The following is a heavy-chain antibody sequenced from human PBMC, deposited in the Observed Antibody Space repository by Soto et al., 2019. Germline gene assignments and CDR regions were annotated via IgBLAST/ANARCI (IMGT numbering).Heavy chain of an antibody. CDR1: GFTFNNYA. D-gene: IGHD4-17*01. V-gene: IGHV3-23*01. J-gene: IGHJ4*02. CDR2: ISGSGSST. Sequence: EVKVLASGGGLVQPGGSLRLSCAASGFTFNNYAMSWVRQTPEKGLEWVSAISGSGSSTYYADSVRGRFTISRDNFKSTLYLQMNSLRAEDTAVYYCAKDGYADSVGRRFDFWGQGTLVTVSS. CDR3: AKDGYADSVGRRFDF.